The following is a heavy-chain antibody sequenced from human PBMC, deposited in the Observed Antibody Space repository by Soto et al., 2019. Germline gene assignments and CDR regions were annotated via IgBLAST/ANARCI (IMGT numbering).Heavy chain of an antibody. CDR3: ARDKITGLFDY. CDR2: INHSGST. J-gene: IGHJ4*02. V-gene: IGHV4-34*01. CDR1: GSSFRGYY. D-gene: IGHD2-8*02. Sequence: SDTLSLTCAVYGSSFRGYYWTWIHQPAGTGLEWIGEINHSGSTNYNPSLKSRVTISVDTSKNQFSLKLTSVTAADTAVYYCARDKITGLFDYWGQGTLVT.